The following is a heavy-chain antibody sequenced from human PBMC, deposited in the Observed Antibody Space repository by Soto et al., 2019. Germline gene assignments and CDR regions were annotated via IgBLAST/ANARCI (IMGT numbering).Heavy chain of an antibody. J-gene: IGHJ4*02. Sequence: QVPLVQSGPEVKKPGASVKVSCKTSGYTPTNYDIGWVRQAPGQGLEYMGWISAYNGNTNYARKLQDRVTLTTDTSTRTAYMGLRSLQSGDTAIYYCARGLYRRGTYYAFDNWGQGTLVTVSS. CDR1: GYTPTNYD. D-gene: IGHD1-26*01. CDR2: ISAYNGNT. V-gene: IGHV1-18*01. CDR3: ARGLYRRGTYYAFDN.